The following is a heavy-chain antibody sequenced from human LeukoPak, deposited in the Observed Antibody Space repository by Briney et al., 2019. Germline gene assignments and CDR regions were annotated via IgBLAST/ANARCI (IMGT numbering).Heavy chain of an antibody. D-gene: IGHD4-17*01. CDR1: GFTFSSYA. Sequence: GGSLRLSCAASGFTFSSYAMSWVRQPPGKGLEWVSAISGSGGSTYYAASVKGRFTISRDNSKNTLYLQMNSLRAEDTAVYYCAKDRTRVGAFDIWGQGTMVTVSS. J-gene: IGHJ3*02. V-gene: IGHV3-23*01. CDR3: AKDRTRVGAFDI. CDR2: ISGSGGST.